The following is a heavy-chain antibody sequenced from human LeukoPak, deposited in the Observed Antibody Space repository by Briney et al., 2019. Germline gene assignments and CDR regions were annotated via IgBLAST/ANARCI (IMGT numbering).Heavy chain of an antibody. J-gene: IGHJ3*01. CDR1: GFTFSSYG. V-gene: IGHV3-30*02. CDR2: IRSDGSIQ. CDR3: VKDASAFDF. Sequence: GRSLRLSCAASGFTFSSYGMHWVRQAPGKGLEWVAFIRSDGSIQYYSDSVEGRFTISRDNSKNTLSLDMNTLRIEDTAVYFCVKDASAFDFWGQGILVTVSS.